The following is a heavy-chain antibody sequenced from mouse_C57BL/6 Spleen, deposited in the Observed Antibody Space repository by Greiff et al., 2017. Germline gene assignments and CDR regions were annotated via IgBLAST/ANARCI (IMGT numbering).Heavy chain of an antibody. CDR2: IYPGSGST. CDR1: GYTFTSYW. V-gene: IGHV1-55*01. D-gene: IGHD2-4*01. J-gene: IGHJ2*01. CDR3: AREELRRRGYYFDY. Sequence: QVQLQQPGAELVKPGASVKMSCKASGYTFTSYWITWVKQRPGQGLEWIGDIYPGSGSTNYNEKFKSKATLTVDTSSSTAYMQLSSLTSEDSAVYDGAREELRRRGYYFDYWGQGTTLTVSS.